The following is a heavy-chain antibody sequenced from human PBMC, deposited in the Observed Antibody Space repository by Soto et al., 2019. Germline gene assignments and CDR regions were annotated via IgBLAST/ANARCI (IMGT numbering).Heavy chain of an antibody. CDR2: IYHSGST. CDR3: ARGAGFGDFWSGYYFDY. CDR1: GGSISSGGYS. D-gene: IGHD3-3*01. V-gene: IGHV4-30-2*01. Sequence: QLQLQESGSGLVKPSQTLSLTCAVSGGSISSGGYSWSWIRQPPGKGLEWLGYIYHSGSTYYNPALKSRVTISVDRSKNQFSLKLSSVTAADTAVYYCARGAGFGDFWSGYYFDYWGQGTLVTVSS. J-gene: IGHJ4*02.